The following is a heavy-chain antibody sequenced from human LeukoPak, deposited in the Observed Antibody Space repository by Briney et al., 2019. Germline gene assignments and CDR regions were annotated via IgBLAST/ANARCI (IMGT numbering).Heavy chain of an antibody. D-gene: IGHD3-22*01. CDR2: INPNSGGT. Sequence: ASVKVSCKASGYTFTGYCMHWVRQAPGQGLEWMGRINPNSGGTNYAQKFQGRVTMTRDTSISTAYMELSRLRSDDTAVYYCARDMYYYDSSGYYLDYWGQGTLVTVSS. J-gene: IGHJ4*02. V-gene: IGHV1-2*06. CDR3: ARDMYYYDSSGYYLDY. CDR1: GYTFTGYC.